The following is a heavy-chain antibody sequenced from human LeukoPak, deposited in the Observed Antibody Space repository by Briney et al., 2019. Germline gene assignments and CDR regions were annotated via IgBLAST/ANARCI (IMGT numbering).Heavy chain of an antibody. V-gene: IGHV4-59*01. Sequence: SETLSLTCTVSGGSISSYYWSWIRQPPGKGLEYIAYIYYSGYTNYNPSLKGRVTISVYTSKNQFSLQLSSVTAADTAIYYCARGHKAFDIWGQGTMVTVSS. CDR2: IYYSGYT. CDR3: ARGHKAFDI. CDR1: GGSISSYY. J-gene: IGHJ3*02.